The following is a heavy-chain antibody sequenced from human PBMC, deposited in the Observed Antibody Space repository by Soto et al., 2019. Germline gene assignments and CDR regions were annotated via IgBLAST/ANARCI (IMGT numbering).Heavy chain of an antibody. J-gene: IGHJ3*02. CDR2: IYYSGST. Sequence: QVQLQESGPGLVKPSQTLSLTCTVSGGSISSGDYYWSWIRQPPGKGLEWIGYIYYSGSTYYNPSLMSRVTISVDTSKNKGSLKLSSVTVAYTAVYYCARDQGDGRDLSAFDIWGPGTMVTVS. CDR3: ARDQGDGRDLSAFDI. D-gene: IGHD3-16*01. CDR1: GGSISSGDYY. V-gene: IGHV4-30-4*01.